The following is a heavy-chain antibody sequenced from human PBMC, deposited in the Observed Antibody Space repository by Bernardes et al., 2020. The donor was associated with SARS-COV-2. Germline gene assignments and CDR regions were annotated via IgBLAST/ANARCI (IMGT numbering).Heavy chain of an antibody. D-gene: IGHD2-15*01. CDR3: AERGPSGPNDCSGGSCYFLIVPPPEPYFQH. V-gene: IGHV3-23*01. CDR1: GFTFSSYA. Sequence: GGSLRLSCAASGFTFSSYAMSWVRQAPGKGLEWVSAISGSGGSTYYADSVKGRFTISRDNSKNTLYLQMNSLRAEDTAVYYCAERGPSGPNDCSGGSCYFLIVPPPEPYFQHWGQGTLVTVSS. CDR2: ISGSGGST. J-gene: IGHJ1*01.